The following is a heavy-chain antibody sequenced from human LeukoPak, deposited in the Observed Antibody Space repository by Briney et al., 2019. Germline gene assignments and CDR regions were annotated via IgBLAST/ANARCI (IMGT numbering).Heavy chain of an antibody. V-gene: IGHV4-34*01. CDR2: INHSGST. CDR1: GGSFSGYY. D-gene: IGHD3-22*01. Sequence: SETLSLTCAVYGGSFSGYYWGWIRQPPGKGLEWIGEINHSGSTNYNPSLKSRVTISVDTSKNQFSLKLSSVTAADTAVYYCARVEGTYYYDSSGYFPIVYFDYWGQGTLVTVSS. J-gene: IGHJ4*02. CDR3: ARVEGTYYYDSSGYFPIVYFDY.